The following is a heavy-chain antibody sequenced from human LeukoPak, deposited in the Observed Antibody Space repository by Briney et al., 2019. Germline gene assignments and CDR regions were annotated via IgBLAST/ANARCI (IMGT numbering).Heavy chain of an antibody. J-gene: IGHJ4*02. CDR1: GYTFTNLD. Sequence: LEASVRVSCKTSGYTFTNLDINWLRQAPGQGLEWMGMIYPRDGSTSYAQKFQGRVTVTRDTSTSTVHMELSGLRSEDTAVYYCARDQEGFDYWGQGTLVTVSS. CDR3: ARDQEGFDY. V-gene: IGHV1-46*01. CDR2: IYPRDGST.